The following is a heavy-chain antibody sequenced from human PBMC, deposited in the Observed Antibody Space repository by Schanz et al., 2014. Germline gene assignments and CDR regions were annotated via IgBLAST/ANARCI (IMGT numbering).Heavy chain of an antibody. CDR3: ARDLRNSRPSYYDH. D-gene: IGHD6-13*01. V-gene: IGHV3-7*01. CDR1: GFAFDTYW. Sequence: EVQLVESGGGLVQPGGSLRLSCAASGFAFDTYWMSWVRQAPGKGLEWVANIKHDGSEKYYVDSVKGRFTISRDNAKNSLYLQMDALRAEDTAVYYCARDLRNSRPSYYDHWGQGTLVTVSA. CDR2: IKHDGSEK. J-gene: IGHJ4*02.